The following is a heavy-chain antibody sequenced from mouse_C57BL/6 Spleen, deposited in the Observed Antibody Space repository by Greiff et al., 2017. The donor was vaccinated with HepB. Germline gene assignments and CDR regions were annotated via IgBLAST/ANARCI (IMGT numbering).Heavy chain of an antibody. CDR1: GYTFTSYW. V-gene: IGHV1-55*01. CDR2: IYPGSGST. CDR3: ARSLLRYPYYFDY. J-gene: IGHJ2*01. Sequence: QVQLQQPGAELVKPGASVKMSCKASGYTFTSYWITWVKQRRGQGLEWIGDIYPGSGSTNYNEKFKSKATLTVDTSSSTAYMQLSSLTSEDSAVYYCARSLLRYPYYFDYWGQGTTLTVSS. D-gene: IGHD1-1*01.